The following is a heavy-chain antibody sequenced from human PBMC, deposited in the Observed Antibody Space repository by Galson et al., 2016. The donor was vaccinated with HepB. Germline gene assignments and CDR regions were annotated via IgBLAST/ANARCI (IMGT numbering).Heavy chain of an antibody. D-gene: IGHD3/OR15-3a*01. CDR3: ARRDWVIRGPDY. Sequence: SLRLSCAASGFTFSSYSMNWVRQAPGKGLEWVSSISSSSGYIYYADSVKGRFTISRDNAKNSLWLQMNSLRAEDTAVYYCARRDWVIRGPDYWGQGTLVTVSS. CDR2: ISSSSGYI. J-gene: IGHJ4*02. V-gene: IGHV3-21*01. CDR1: GFTFSSYS.